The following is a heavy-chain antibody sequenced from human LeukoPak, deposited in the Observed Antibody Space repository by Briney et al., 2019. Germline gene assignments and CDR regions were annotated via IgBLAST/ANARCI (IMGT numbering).Heavy chain of an antibody. V-gene: IGHV4-4*09. CDR2: IYTSGST. Sequence: SETLSLTCTVSGGSISSYYWSWIRQPTGKGLEWIGYIYTSGSTNYNPSLKSRVTISVDTSKNQFSLKLSSVTAADTAVYYCARVVPAAKYYYYYYMDVWGKGTTVTVSS. J-gene: IGHJ6*03. CDR1: GGSISSYY. D-gene: IGHD2-2*01. CDR3: ARVVPAAKYYYYYYMDV.